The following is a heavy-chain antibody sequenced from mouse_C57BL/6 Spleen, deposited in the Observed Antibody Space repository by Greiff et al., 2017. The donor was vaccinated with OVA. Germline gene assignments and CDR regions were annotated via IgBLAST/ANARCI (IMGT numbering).Heavy chain of an antibody. V-gene: IGHV1-26*01. J-gene: IGHJ2*01. CDR1: GYTFTDYY. CDR2: INPNNGGT. CDR3: ARAYGMGASYYFDY. Sequence: VQLQQSGPELVKPGASVKISCKASGYTFTDYYMNWVKQSHGKSLEWIGDINPNNGGTSYNQKFKGKATLTVDKSSSTAYMELRSLTSEDSAVYYCARAYGMGASYYFDYWGQGTTLTVSS. D-gene: IGHD1-1*01.